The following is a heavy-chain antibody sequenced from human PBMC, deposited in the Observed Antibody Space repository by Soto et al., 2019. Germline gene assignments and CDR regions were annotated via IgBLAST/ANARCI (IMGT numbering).Heavy chain of an antibody. CDR1: GYTFTGYY. V-gene: IGHV1-2*04. Sequence: ASVKVSCKASGYTFTGYYMHWVRQAPGQGLEWMGWINPNSGGTNYAQKFQGWVTMTRDTSISTAYMELSRLRSDDTAVYYCARTPPYYYYMDVWGKGTTVTVSS. CDR3: ARTPPYYYYMDV. CDR2: INPNSGGT. J-gene: IGHJ6*03.